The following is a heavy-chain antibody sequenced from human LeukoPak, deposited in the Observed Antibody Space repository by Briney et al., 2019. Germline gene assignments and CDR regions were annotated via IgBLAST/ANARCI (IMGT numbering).Heavy chain of an antibody. Sequence: PGGSLRLSCAASGFTFSSYSMNWVRQAPGKGLEWVSSISSSSSYIYYADSVKGRFTISRDNAKNSLYLQMNSLRAEDTALYYCARFGGSSSWYYYYYMDVWGKGTTVTVSS. J-gene: IGHJ6*03. CDR1: GFTFSSYS. D-gene: IGHD6-13*01. CDR3: ARFGGSSSWYYYYYMDV. V-gene: IGHV3-21*04. CDR2: ISSSSSYI.